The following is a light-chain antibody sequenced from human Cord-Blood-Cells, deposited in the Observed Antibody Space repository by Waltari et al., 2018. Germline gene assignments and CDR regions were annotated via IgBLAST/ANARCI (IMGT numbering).Light chain of an antibody. V-gene: IGLV2-14*02. CDR3: CSYTSSSTWV. CDR2: EGS. J-gene: IGLJ3*02. Sequence: QSALTQPASVSGSPGQSITISCTGTSSDVGSFNLVSWYQQHPGKAPKLMIFEGSKRPSGVSHRFSGYKSGNTASLTISGLQAEDEADYYCCSYTSSSTWVFGGGTKLTVL. CDR1: SSDVGSFNL.